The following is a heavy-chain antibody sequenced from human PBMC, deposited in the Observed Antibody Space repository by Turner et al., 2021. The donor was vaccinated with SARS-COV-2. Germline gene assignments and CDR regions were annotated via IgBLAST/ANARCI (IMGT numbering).Heavy chain of an antibody. V-gene: IGHV3-74*01. CDR3: ARDRAAAVLYDYYGMDV. J-gene: IGHJ6*02. D-gene: IGHD6-13*01. CDR1: GFTFSSYW. CDR2: INSDGSCT. Sequence: EVQLVESGGGLVQPGGSLRLSCAASGFTFSSYWMHWVRQAPGKGLVWVSRINSDGSCTSYADSVKGRFTISRDNAKNTLSLQMNSLRAEDTAVYYCARDRAAAVLYDYYGMDVWGQGTTVTVSS.